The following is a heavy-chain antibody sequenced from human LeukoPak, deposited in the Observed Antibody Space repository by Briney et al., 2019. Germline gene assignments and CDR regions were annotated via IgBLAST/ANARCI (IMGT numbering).Heavy chain of an antibody. CDR3: ARNDLGTYYFDY. D-gene: IGHD1-1*01. Sequence: GGSLRLSCAASGITFSIFTMHWVHQAPGKGLEWVAAISKDGTYEHYADSVKGRLTISRDNSKGTLFLQMNSLRAEDTAVYYCARNDLGTYYFDYWGQGTLVTVSS. CDR2: ISKDGTYE. V-gene: IGHV3-30*01. CDR1: GITFSIFT. J-gene: IGHJ4*02.